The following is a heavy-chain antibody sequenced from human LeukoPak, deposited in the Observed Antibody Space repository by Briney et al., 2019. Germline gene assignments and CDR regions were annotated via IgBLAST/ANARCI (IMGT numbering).Heavy chain of an antibody. J-gene: IGHJ4*02. CDR1: GGSISSYY. CDR3: ARASLILKGPQKLYYFDY. V-gene: IGHV4-4*07. D-gene: IGHD3/OR15-3a*01. Sequence: PSETLSLTCTVSGGSISSYYWSWIRQPAGKGLEWIGRIYTSGTTNYNPSLKSRVTISVDMSKNQFSLKLSSVTAADTAVYYCARASLILKGPQKLYYFDYWGQGTLVTVSS. CDR2: IYTSGTT.